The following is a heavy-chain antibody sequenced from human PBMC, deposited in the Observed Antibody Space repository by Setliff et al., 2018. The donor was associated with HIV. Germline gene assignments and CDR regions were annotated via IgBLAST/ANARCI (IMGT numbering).Heavy chain of an antibody. CDR2: IYYSGST. CDR1: TGSISRYY. Sequence: LSLTCTFSTGSISRYYWNWIRQPPGKGLEWIGYIYYSGSTNYNPSLKSRVTISLDTSKNQFSLNLSSVTAADTAVYYCARANSIKGYSYGPDAFDIWGQGTMVTVSS. V-gene: IGHV4-59*01. D-gene: IGHD5-18*01. J-gene: IGHJ3*02. CDR3: ARANSIKGYSYGPDAFDI.